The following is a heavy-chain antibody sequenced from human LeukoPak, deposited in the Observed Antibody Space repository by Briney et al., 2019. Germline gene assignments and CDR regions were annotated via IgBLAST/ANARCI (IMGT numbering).Heavy chain of an antibody. V-gene: IGHV3-21*01. CDR1: GFTFSSYS. CDR2: ISSSSSYI. Sequence: GGSLRLSCAASGFTFSSYSMNWVRQAPGKGLEWVSSISSSSSYIYHADSVKGRFTISRDNAKNSLYLQMNSLRAEDTAVYYCARDMAVGATPPFFDYWGQGTLVTVSS. CDR3: ARDMAVGATPPFFDY. D-gene: IGHD1-26*01. J-gene: IGHJ4*02.